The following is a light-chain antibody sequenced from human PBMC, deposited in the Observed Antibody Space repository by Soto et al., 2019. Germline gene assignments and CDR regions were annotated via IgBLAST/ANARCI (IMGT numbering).Light chain of an antibody. V-gene: IGKV1-39*01. CDR1: QGISDY. J-gene: IGKJ1*01. Sequence: DIRMTQSPSSLSASVGDTVTITCRASQGISDYLSWFQHKPGEAPKLLIYTASSLQGGVPLRFSGAGARTEFRSTISGLQPEDSATYYCQQTYTFPWTFGQGTRVDIK. CDR3: QQTYTFPWT. CDR2: TAS.